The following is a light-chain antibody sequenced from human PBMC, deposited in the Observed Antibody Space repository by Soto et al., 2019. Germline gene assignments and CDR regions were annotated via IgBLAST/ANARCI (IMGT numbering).Light chain of an antibody. CDR3: QHYADSPPVFT. Sequence: DIVLTQSPGTLSLSPGDRATLSCRTSRFVSNYYVAWYQQRPGQAPRHLIYAASSRATDIPDRFSGSGSGTDFTLTISRLEPEDFAIYYCQHYADSPPVFTFGPGTKVEI. V-gene: IGKV3-20*01. CDR2: AAS. CDR1: RFVSNYY. J-gene: IGKJ3*01.